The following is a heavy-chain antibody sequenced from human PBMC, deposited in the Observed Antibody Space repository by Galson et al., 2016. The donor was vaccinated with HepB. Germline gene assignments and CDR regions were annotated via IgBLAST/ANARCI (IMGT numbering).Heavy chain of an antibody. V-gene: IGHV3-23*01. D-gene: IGHD2-15*01. CDR1: GFTSSSYA. CDR2: ISGSGGST. Sequence: SLRLSCAASGFTSSSYAMSWVRQAPGKGLEWVSAISGSGGSTYHADSVKGRFTISRDNSKNTLYLQMNSLGAEDTAVYYCAKGACSGGSCLYYYYGMDVWGTGTTVTVSS. CDR3: AKGACSGGSCLYYYYGMDV. J-gene: IGHJ6*04.